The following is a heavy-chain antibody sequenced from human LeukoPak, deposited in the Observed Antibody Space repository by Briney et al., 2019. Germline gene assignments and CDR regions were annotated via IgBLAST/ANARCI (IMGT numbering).Heavy chain of an antibody. CDR1: GFTFSSYG. J-gene: IGHJ4*02. Sequence: GGSLRLSCAASGFTFSSYGMHWVRQAPGKGLEWVAVISYDGSNKYYADSVKGRFTISRDNSKNTLYLQMNSLRAEDTAVYYCAKEREDYFDYWGQGTLVTVSS. CDR2: ISYDGSNK. V-gene: IGHV3-30*18. CDR3: AKEREDYFDY.